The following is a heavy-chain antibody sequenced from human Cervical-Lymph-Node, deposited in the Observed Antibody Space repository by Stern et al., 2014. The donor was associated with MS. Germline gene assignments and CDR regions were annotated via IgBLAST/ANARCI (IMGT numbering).Heavy chain of an antibody. D-gene: IGHD4-17*01. CDR1: GGTFSSCA. Sequence: VQLVESGAEVKKPGSSVKVSCKASGGTFSSCAISWVRQAPGQGLEWMGGIIPIFGTANYAQKFQGRVTLTADKSTSTAYMELSSLRSEDTAVYYCARDPDYGDYFDYWGQGTLVTVSS. J-gene: IGHJ4*02. V-gene: IGHV1-69*06. CDR3: ARDPDYGDYFDY. CDR2: IIPIFGTA.